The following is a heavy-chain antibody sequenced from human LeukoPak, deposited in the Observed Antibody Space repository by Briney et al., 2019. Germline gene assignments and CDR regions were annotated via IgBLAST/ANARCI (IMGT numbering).Heavy chain of an antibody. CDR3: AVVMATPSTFDY. D-gene: IGHD5-24*01. CDR1: GGSISSGSYY. Sequence: SETLSLTCTVSGGSISSGSYYWSWIRQPAGKGLEWIGRIYTSGSTNYNPSLKSRVTISVDTSKNQFSLKLSSVTAADTAVYYCAVVMATPSTFDYWGQGTLVTVSS. V-gene: IGHV4-61*02. J-gene: IGHJ4*02. CDR2: IYTSGST.